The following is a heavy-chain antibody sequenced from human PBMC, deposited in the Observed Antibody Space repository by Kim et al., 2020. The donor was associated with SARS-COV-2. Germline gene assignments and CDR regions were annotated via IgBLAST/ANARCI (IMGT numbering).Heavy chain of an antibody. CDR2: MNPNSGNT. Sequence: ASVKVSCKASGYTFTSYDINWVRQATGQGLEWMGWMNPNSGNTGYAQKFQGRVTMTRNTSISTAYMELSSLRSEDTAVYYCARPSFYAQGADYWGQGTLVTVSS. CDR3: ARPSFYAQGADY. CDR1: GYTFTSYD. D-gene: IGHD4-17*01. V-gene: IGHV1-8*01. J-gene: IGHJ4*02.